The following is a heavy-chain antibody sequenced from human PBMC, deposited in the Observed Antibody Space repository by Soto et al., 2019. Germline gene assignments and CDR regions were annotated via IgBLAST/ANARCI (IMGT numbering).Heavy chain of an antibody. Sequence: QVQLQESGPRLVKPSETLSLTCSVSGVSIGSYFWSWIRQAPGKGPELVGYIYHTVNTNYNPALKSRATISTDTSENQLSLQLSSVTAADTAVYYCARLQYTVVTALDIWGQGTMVNVSS. J-gene: IGHJ3*02. CDR1: GVSIGSYF. D-gene: IGHD2-15*01. V-gene: IGHV4-59*01. CDR2: IYHTVNT. CDR3: ARLQYTVVTALDI.